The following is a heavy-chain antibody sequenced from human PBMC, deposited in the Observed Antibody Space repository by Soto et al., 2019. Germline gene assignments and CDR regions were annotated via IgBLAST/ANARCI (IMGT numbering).Heavy chain of an antibody. Sequence: QVQLVESGGGVVQPGRSLRLSCAASGFTFSSYGMHWVRQAPGKGLEWVAGISYDGSNNYYADSVKGRLTISRDNSKNTLYRQSNSLRGEDTAVYYCGNDNGSGCDWLRVGDASDIWGQGTMVTVSS. J-gene: IGHJ3*02. CDR3: GNDNGSGCDWLRVGDASDI. D-gene: IGHD5-12*01. CDR2: ISYDGSNN. CDR1: GFTFSSYG. V-gene: IGHV3-30*18.